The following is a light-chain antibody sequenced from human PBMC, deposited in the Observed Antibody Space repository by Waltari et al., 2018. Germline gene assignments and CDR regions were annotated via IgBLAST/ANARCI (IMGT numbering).Light chain of an antibody. V-gene: IGLV1-40*01. CDR2: GHN. CDR1: SSNIGAGYD. J-gene: IGLJ2*01. CDR3: QSYDSSLSGNVV. Sequence: QSVLTQPPSVSGAPGQRVTISCTGSSSNIGAGYDVHWYQLLPGTAPKLHIYGHNNRPSGVPYRFSGSKSGTSASLAITGLQAEDETDYYCQSYDSSLSGNVVFGGGTKLTVL.